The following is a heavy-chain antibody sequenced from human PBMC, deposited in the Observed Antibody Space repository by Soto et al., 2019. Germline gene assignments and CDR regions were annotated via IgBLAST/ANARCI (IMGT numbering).Heavy chain of an antibody. CDR3: ASPTPNSSSWYDPFYFDY. CDR2: IIPIFGTA. Sequence: QVQLVQSGAEVKKPGSSVKVSCKASGGTFSSYAISWVRQAPGQGLEWMGGIIPIFGTANYAQKFQGRVTITADESTSTAYMELSSRRSEDTAVYYCASPTPNSSSWYDPFYFDYWGQGTLVTVSS. J-gene: IGHJ4*02. V-gene: IGHV1-69*01. D-gene: IGHD6-13*01. CDR1: GGTFSSYA.